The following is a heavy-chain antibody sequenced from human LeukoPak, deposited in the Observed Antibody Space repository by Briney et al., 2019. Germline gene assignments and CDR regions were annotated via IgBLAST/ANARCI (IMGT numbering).Heavy chain of an antibody. Sequence: SETLSLTCAVYGGSFSGYYWSWIRQPPGKGLEWIGEINHSGSTNYNPSLKSRVTISVDTSKNQFSLKLSSVTAADTAVYYCASGRGIRYCSSTSCHGWFDPWGQGTLVTVSS. V-gene: IGHV4-34*01. CDR2: INHSGST. CDR1: GGSFSGYY. J-gene: IGHJ5*02. D-gene: IGHD2-2*01. CDR3: ASGRGIRYCSSTSCHGWFDP.